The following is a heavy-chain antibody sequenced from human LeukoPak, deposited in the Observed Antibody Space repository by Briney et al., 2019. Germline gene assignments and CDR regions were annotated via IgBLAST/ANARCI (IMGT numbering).Heavy chain of an antibody. CDR2: ISAYNGNT. Sequence: GASVKVSCKASGYTFTSYGINWVRQAPGQGLEWMGWISAYNGNTNYAQKLQGRVTMTTDTSTTTAYMELRSLRSDDTAVYYCARHRYSSSFSPESYFDYWGQGTLVTVSS. V-gene: IGHV1-18*01. CDR1: GYTFTSYG. CDR3: ARHRYSSSFSPESYFDY. D-gene: IGHD6-13*01. J-gene: IGHJ4*02.